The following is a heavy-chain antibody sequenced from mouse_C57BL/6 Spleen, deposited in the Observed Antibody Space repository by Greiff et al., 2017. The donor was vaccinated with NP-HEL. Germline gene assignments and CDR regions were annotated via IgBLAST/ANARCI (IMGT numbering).Heavy chain of an antibody. CDR1: GYTFTDYN. CDR3: ARGAYYSNYWYFDV. J-gene: IGHJ1*03. V-gene: IGHV1-22*01. Sequence: EVQLQQSGPELVKPGASVKMSCKASGYTFTDYNMHWVKQSHGKSLEWIGYINPNNGGTSYNQKFKGKATLTVNKSSSTAYMELRSLTSEDSAVYYCARGAYYSNYWYFDVWGTGTTVTVSS. D-gene: IGHD2-5*01. CDR2: INPNNGGT.